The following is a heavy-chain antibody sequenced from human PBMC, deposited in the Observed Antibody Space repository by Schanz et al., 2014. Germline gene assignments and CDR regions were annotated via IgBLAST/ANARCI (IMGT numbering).Heavy chain of an antibody. CDR3: ARDRVYRFLKGENRFYFDE. V-gene: IGHV1-18*01. CDR1: GYTFTNYG. D-gene: IGHD3-3*01. CDR2: ISPYNGNT. J-gene: IGHJ4*02. Sequence: QVRLVQSGAELKMPGATVKVSCETSGYTFTNYGVSWVRQAPGQGLEWVAWISPYNGNTAYAQNLKGRVRLTKGTSPATAYMELRSLTSDDTAVYYCARDRVYRFLKGENRFYFDEGGQGTLVIVSS.